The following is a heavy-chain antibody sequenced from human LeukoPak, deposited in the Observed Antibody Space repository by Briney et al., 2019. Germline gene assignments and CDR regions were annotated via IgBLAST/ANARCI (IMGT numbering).Heavy chain of an antibody. Sequence: GGSLRLSCAASGLTFSSYAMSWVRQAPGKGLEWVSAISGSGGSTYYADSVKGRFTISRDNSKNTLYLQMNSLRAEDTAVYYCAKSLLLWFGESGPGDYFDYWGQGTLVTVSS. CDR2: ISGSGGST. CDR3: AKSLLLWFGESGPGDYFDY. J-gene: IGHJ4*02. D-gene: IGHD3-10*01. V-gene: IGHV3-23*01. CDR1: GLTFSSYA.